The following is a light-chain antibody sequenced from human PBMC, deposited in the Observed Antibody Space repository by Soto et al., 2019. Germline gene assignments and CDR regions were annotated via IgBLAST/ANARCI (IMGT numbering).Light chain of an antibody. CDR2: DTN. CDR1: TGTVTSGHY. CDR3: LLSYPDARI. J-gene: IGLJ2*01. V-gene: IGLV7-46*01. Sequence: QAVVTQEPSLTVSPGGTVTLTCGSSTGTVTSGHYPYWFQQKPGQAPRTLIYDTNNKHSWTPARFSGSLLGDKAALTLSGAQPEDEADYYCLLSYPDARIFGGGTKLTVL.